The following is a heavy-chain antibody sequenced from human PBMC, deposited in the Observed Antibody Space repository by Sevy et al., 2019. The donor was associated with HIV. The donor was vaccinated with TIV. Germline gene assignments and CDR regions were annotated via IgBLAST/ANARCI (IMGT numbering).Heavy chain of an antibody. J-gene: IGHJ4*02. Sequence: ASVKVASKASRSTFVSNDINWLRQAPGQGLEWVGCMRPNSGEVGYAQKFQGRVTMTRNISITTAYMELGRLRFDDTAVYYCAQGYYFTYWGQGTVVTVSS. D-gene: IGHD3-22*01. CDR3: AQGYYFTY. CDR2: MRPNSGEV. CDR1: RSTFVSND. V-gene: IGHV1-8*01.